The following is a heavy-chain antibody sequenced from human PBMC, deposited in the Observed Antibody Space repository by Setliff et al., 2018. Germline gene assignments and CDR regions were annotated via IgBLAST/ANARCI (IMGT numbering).Heavy chain of an antibody. J-gene: IGHJ4*02. CDR3: RFWSYVYKNDY. V-gene: IGHV4-34*01. CDR1: GGSFSDYY. Sequence: PSETLSLTCTVYGGSFSDYYWGWVRQTPGKGLEWIAEINPSGTTNYIPSLKSRLTISVDTSKRQFSLKLNSVTAAGTAVYYCRFWSYVYKNDYWAQGTLVTVSS. CDR2: INPSGTT. D-gene: IGHD3-16*01.